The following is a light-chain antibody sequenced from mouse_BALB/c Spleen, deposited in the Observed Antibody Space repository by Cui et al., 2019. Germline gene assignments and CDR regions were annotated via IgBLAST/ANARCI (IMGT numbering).Light chain of an antibody. V-gene: IGKV2-112*01. J-gene: IGKJ5*01. CDR2: LMS. CDR3: QQLVEYPLT. Sequence: SSKSLLYKDGKTYLNWFLQRPGQSPQLLIYLMSTRASGVSDRFSGSGSGTDFTLEISRVKAEDVGVYYCQQLVEYPLTFGAGTKLELK. CDR1: KSLLYKDGKTY.